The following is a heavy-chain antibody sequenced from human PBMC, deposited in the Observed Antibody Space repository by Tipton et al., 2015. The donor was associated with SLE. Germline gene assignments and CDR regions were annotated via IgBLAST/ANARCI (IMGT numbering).Heavy chain of an antibody. D-gene: IGHD6-6*01. CDR1: GGSFSGYY. CDR2: INHSGNT. CDR3: ARQEARHYYYYYMDV. Sequence: TLSLTCAVYGGSFSGYYWSWIRQSPGKGLEWIGEINHSGNTNYNPSLKSRVTISVDTSKNQFSLKLSSVTAADTAVYYCARQEARHYYYYYMDVWGKGTTVTVSS. V-gene: IGHV4-34*01. J-gene: IGHJ6*03.